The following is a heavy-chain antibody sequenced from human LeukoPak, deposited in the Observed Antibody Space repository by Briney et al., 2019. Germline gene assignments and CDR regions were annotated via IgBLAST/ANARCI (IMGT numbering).Heavy chain of an antibody. D-gene: IGHD4-23*01. V-gene: IGHV4-38-2*02. J-gene: IGHJ3*02. CDR2: IYHTGST. Sequence: TASETLSLTCTVSGYSISSGYYWGWIRQPPGKGLEWIGNIYHTGSTYYNPSLKSRLTISVDTSNNQFSLKLSSVTAAYTAVYYCTRMYGGSFPNAFDIWGHGTMVTVSS. CDR1: GYSISSGYY. CDR3: TRMYGGSFPNAFDI.